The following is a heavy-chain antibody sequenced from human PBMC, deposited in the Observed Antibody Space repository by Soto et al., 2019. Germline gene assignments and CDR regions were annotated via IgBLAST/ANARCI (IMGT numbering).Heavy chain of an antibody. CDR1: GFTFSSYG. D-gene: IGHD1-26*01. V-gene: IGHV3-33*06. J-gene: IGHJ4*02. CDR3: AKLGEWELLTYYFDY. Sequence: PGGSLRLACAASGFTFSSYGMHWVRQAPGKGLEWVAIIWYDGTNDYYADSVKGRFTISRDNSKNTLYPQMNSLRAEDTAIYYCAKLGEWELLTYYFDYWGQGTLVTVSS. CDR2: IWYDGTND.